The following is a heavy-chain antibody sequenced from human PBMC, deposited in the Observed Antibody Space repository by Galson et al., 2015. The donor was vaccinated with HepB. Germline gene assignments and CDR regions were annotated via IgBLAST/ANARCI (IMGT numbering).Heavy chain of an antibody. V-gene: IGHV3-30*02. CDR2: IRYDGSNK. CDR1: GFTFSSYG. Sequence: SLRLSCAASGFTFSSYGMHWVRQAPGKGLEWVAFIRYDGSNKYYADSVKGRFTISRDNSKNTLYLQMNSLRAEDTAVYYCAKEFGFRVVVRYYFDYWGQGTLVTVSS. J-gene: IGHJ4*02. D-gene: IGHD2-15*01. CDR3: AKEFGFRVVVRYYFDY.